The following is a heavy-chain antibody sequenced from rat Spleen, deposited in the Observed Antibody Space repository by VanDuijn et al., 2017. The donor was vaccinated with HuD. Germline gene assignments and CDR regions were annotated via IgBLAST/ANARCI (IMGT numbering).Heavy chain of an antibody. J-gene: IGHJ2*01. V-gene: IGHV5-22*01. CDR3: ARRGGGYNCLYYFAY. Sequence: EVQLVESGGGLVQPGGSLKLSCAASGFIFSDSYMAWVRQAPTKGLEWVATIRYEGSSTYFGDSVKGRFTISRDNAKSTLYLQMNSLRSEDTATYYCARRGGGYNCLYYFAYWGQGVMVTVSS. D-gene: IGHD1-4*01. CDR1: GFIFSDSY. CDR2: IRYEGSST.